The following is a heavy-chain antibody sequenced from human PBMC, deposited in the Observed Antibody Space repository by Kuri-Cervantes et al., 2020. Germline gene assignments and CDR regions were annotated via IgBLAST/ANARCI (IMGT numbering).Heavy chain of an antibody. Sequence: GESLKISCTASGFTFGDYAMSWVRQAPGKGLEWVSSISGGSSYIYSADSVKGRFTISRDNAKNSLYLQMNSLRAEDTAVYFCARDSRGMARGVMVPSQDYGMDVWGQGTTVTVSS. D-gene: IGHD3-10*01. V-gene: IGHV3-21*01. CDR1: GFTFGDYA. CDR2: ISGGSSYI. J-gene: IGHJ6*02. CDR3: ARDSRGMARGVMVPSQDYGMDV.